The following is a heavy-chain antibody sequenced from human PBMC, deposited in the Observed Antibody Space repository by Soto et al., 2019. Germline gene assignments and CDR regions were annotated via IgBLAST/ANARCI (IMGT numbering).Heavy chain of an antibody. CDR2: ISGSGGSP. D-gene: IGHD1-26*01. J-gene: IGHJ4*02. CDR1: GFTFSSYA. Sequence: EVQLLESGGGLVQPGGSLRLSCAASGFTFSSYAMRWVRQAPGKGLEWVSAISGSGGSPYYADSVKGRFTISRDNSKNTRYLQMNSLRAEDTAVYYCARRGSGSYYDYWGQGTLVTVSS. CDR3: ARRGSGSYYDY. V-gene: IGHV3-23*01.